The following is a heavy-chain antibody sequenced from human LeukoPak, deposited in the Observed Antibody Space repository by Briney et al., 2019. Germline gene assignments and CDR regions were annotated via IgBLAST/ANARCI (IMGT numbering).Heavy chain of an antibody. J-gene: IGHJ4*02. Sequence: GGSLRLSCAASGFTFSSYEMNWVRQAPGKGLEWVSYISSSGSTIYYADSVKGRFTISRDNAKNSLYLQMNSLRADDTAIYYCATKTSYGDRYFDYWGQGTLVTVSS. CDR2: ISSSGSTI. CDR1: GFTFSSYE. V-gene: IGHV3-48*03. CDR3: ATKTSYGDRYFDY. D-gene: IGHD4-17*01.